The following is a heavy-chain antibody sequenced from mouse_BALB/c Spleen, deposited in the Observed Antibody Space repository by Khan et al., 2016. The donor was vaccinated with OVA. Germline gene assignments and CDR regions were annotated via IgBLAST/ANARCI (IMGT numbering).Heavy chain of an antibody. CDR3: ARGLFDV. V-gene: IGHV1-26*01. J-gene: IGHJ1*01. CDR2: INPNNGDT. CDR1: GYTFTDYY. Sequence: SGPELVKPGASVKMSCKASGYTFTDYYMKWMKQSHGKSLEWIGDINPNNGDTFYNQKFKDKATLTVDKSSSTAYMQLNSLTSEDSAVYYCARGLFDVWGAGTTVTVSS.